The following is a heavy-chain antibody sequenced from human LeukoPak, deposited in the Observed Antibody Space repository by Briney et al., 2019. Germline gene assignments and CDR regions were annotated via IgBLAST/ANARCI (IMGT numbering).Heavy chain of an antibody. CDR3: ARDQGGTDSSWYGWFDP. Sequence: ASVKVSCKASGYTFTSYYMHWVRQAPGQGPEWMGIINPSGGSTSYAQKFQGRVTMTRDTSTSTVYMELSSLRSEDTAVYYCARDQGGTDSSWYGWFDPWGQGTLVTVSS. D-gene: IGHD6-13*01. CDR2: INPSGGST. J-gene: IGHJ5*02. V-gene: IGHV1-46*01. CDR1: GYTFTSYY.